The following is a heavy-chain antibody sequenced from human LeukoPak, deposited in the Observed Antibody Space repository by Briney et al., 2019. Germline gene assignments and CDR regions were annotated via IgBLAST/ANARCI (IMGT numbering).Heavy chain of an antibody. CDR3: ARNLPARDGYNYYYYYMDV. CDR2: IVPIFGTA. CDR1: GGTFSSYA. Sequence: PVKVSCKASGGTFSSYAVSWVRQAPGQGLEWMGGIVPIFGTANYAQKFQGRVTISTDESTSTVYMEVSSLRSEDTAVYYCARNLPARDGYNYYYYYMDVWGKGTTVTVSS. D-gene: IGHD5-24*01. J-gene: IGHJ6*03. V-gene: IGHV1-69*05.